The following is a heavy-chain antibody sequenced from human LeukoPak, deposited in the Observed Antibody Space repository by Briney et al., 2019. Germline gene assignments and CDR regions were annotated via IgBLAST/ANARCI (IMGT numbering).Heavy chain of an antibody. J-gene: IGHJ4*02. D-gene: IGHD3-10*01. V-gene: IGHV3-30*18. CDR2: MSYDGNNK. CDR3: AKDWVVRGVISY. CDR1: GFTFSSYV. Sequence: GRSLRLSCAASGFTFSSYVMHWVRQAPGKGLEWVAGMSYDGNNKYYAESVKGRFTISRDNSKNTLYLQMNSLRDEDTAVYYCAKDWVVRGVISYWGQGTLVTVSS.